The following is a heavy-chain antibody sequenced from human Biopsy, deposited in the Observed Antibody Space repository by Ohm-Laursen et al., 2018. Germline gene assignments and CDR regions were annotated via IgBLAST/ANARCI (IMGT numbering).Heavy chain of an antibody. CDR1: GKTFSDYQ. CDR2: INQAGTT. CDR3: GNEVHGRDY. D-gene: IGHD2-15*01. V-gene: IGHV4-34*08. J-gene: IGHJ4*02. Sequence: TLSLTCAAFGKTFSDYQRSWIRQPPGKGLEWIGQINQAGTTIYNPSLKSRVSISADASKYEFSLRLTSVTAADTAVYLCGNEVHGRDYWGLGAQVTVSS.